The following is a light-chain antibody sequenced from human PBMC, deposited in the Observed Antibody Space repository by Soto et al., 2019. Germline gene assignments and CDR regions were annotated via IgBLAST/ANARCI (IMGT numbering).Light chain of an antibody. J-gene: IGKJ2*01. CDR3: QQYGSSPPYT. CDR1: ENVSNNY. Sequence: EVVLTQSPGTLSLSPGERATLSCRASENVSNNYLAWYQQKPGQAPRLLLFGSSDRAAGIPDRFSGSGPGTDFALTISRLEPEDFAVYYCQQYGSSPPYTFGQGTKLEIK. V-gene: IGKV3-20*01. CDR2: GSS.